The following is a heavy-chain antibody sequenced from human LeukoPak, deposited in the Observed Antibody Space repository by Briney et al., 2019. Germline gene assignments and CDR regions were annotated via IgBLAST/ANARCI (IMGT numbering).Heavy chain of an antibody. CDR2: IYYSGST. V-gene: IGHV4-59*08. J-gene: IGHJ4*02. D-gene: IGHD4-17*01. Sequence: SETLSLTCAVYGGSFSGYYWSWIRQPPGKGLEWIGYIYYSGSTNYNPSLRSRVTISVDTSKNQFSLKLSSVTAADTAVYYCARGGNYGDYDGYFDYWGQGTLVTVSS. CDR3: ARGGNYGDYDGYFDY. CDR1: GGSFSGYY.